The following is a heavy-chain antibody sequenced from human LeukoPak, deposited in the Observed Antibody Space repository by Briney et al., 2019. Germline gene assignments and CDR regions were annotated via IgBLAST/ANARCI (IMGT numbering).Heavy chain of an antibody. CDR2: INHSGST. CDR3: ARKWVVAATRSFDY. V-gene: IGHV4-34*01. CDR1: GGSFSGYY. J-gene: IGHJ4*02. Sequence: PSETLSLTCAVYGGSFSGYYWSWIRQPPGKGLEWIGEINHSGSTNYNPSLKSRVTISVDTSKNQFSLKLSSVTAADTAVYYCARKWVVAATRSFDYWGQGTLVTVSS. D-gene: IGHD2-15*01.